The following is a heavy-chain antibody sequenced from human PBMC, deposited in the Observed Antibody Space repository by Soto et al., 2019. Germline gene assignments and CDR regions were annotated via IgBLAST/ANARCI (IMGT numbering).Heavy chain of an antibody. V-gene: IGHV3-15*07. J-gene: IGHJ5*02. CDR3: TTRYSYSSGWYLVWP. Sequence: GGSLRLSCAASGFTFSNAWMNWVRQAPGKGLEWVGRIKSKTDGGTTDYAAPVKGRFNISRDDSKNTLYLQMNSLKTEDTAVYYCTTRYSYSSGWYLVWPWGQGTLVTVSS. D-gene: IGHD6-19*01. CDR2: IKSKTDGGTT. CDR1: GFTFSNAW.